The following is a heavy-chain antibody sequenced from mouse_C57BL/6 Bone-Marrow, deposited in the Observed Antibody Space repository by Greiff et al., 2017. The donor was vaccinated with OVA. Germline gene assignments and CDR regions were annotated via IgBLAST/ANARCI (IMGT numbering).Heavy chain of an antibody. Sequence: QVQLQQSGAELVRPGASVTLSCKASGYTFTDYEMHWVKQPPVHGLEWIGAIDPETGGTAYNQKFKGKAILTAAKSSSTAYMELRSLTSEDSAVYDCTRCYSNYYAMDYWGQGTSVTVSA. CDR1: GYTFTDYE. CDR2: IDPETGGT. CDR3: TRCYSNYYAMDY. J-gene: IGHJ4*01. V-gene: IGHV1-15*01. D-gene: IGHD2-5*01.